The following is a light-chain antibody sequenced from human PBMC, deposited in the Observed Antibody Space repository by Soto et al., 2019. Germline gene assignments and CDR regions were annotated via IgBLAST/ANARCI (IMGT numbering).Light chain of an antibody. CDR1: QSISTY. V-gene: IGKV1-39*01. CDR3: QQSYNSRYT. Sequence: DIQMTQSPSSLSASVGDRVTITCRSSQSISTYIHWYQQKPGTAPELLIYGASILQTGVPSRFSGSGSGTDFTLAISGLQHEDFATYYCQQSYNSRYTFGQGTKLEMK. CDR2: GAS. J-gene: IGKJ2*01.